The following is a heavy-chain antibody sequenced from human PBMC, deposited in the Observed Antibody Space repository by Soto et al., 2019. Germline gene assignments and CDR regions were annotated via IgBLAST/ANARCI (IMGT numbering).Heavy chain of an antibody. J-gene: IGHJ4*02. D-gene: IGHD5-18*01. CDR3: AKGEDRGYSYGPDY. CDR1: GFSFDDYA. V-gene: IGHV3-9*01. CDR2: ISYNSGTI. Sequence: GGSLRLSCAASGFSFDDYAMQWVRQVPGKGLEWVSGISYNSGTIGYADSVKGRFTISRDNARNSLCLQMNSLRAEDTALYYCAKGEDRGYSYGPDYWGQGTQVTVSS.